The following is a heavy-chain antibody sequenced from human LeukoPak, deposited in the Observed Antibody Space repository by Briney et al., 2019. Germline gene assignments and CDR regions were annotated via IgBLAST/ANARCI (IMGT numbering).Heavy chain of an antibody. V-gene: IGHV1-69*13. J-gene: IGHJ5*02. CDR2: IIPIFGTA. CDR3: ARDQRITMVRGVIIKGRNWFDP. Sequence: SVKVSCKASGGTFSSYAISWVRQAPGQGLEWMGGIIPIFGTANYAQKFQGRVTITADESTSTAYMELSSLRSEDTAVYYCARDQRITMVRGVIIKGRNWFDPWGQGTLVTVSS. D-gene: IGHD3-10*01. CDR1: GGTFSSYA.